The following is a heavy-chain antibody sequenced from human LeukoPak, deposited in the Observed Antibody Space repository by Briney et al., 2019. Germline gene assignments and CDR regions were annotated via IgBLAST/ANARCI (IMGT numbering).Heavy chain of an antibody. Sequence: ASVKVSCKASGYTFTSHDINWVRQATGQGLEWMGWMNPNSGNTGYAQKFRGRVTMTRNTSISTAYMELSSLRSEDTAVYYCARGPTLIDPYRELPTHPKYDYWGQGTLVTVSS. J-gene: IGHJ4*02. CDR3: ARGPTLIDPYRELPTHPKYDY. V-gene: IGHV1-8*01. CDR2: MNPNSGNT. D-gene: IGHD3-22*01. CDR1: GYTFTSHD.